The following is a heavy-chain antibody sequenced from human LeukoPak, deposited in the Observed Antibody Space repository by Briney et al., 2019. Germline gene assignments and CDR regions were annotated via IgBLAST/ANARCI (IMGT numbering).Heavy chain of an antibody. CDR1: GFTFTSST. CDR3: AAVQGGYVLGYYYMDV. J-gene: IGHJ6*03. CDR2: IVVGSSNT. Sequence: SVNVSCKASGFTFTSSTMRWVRQARGQRLGWGGWIVVGSSNTNYAQKFQERVTITTDMSTSTAYMELSSLRSEDTAVYYCAAVQGGYVLGYYYMDVWGKGTTVTVSS. D-gene: IGHD5-12*01. V-gene: IGHV1-58*02.